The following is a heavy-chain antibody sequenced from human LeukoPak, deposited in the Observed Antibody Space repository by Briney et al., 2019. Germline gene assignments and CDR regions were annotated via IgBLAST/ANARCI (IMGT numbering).Heavy chain of an antibody. CDR1: GGSISGYY. Sequence: SGTLSLTCTVSGGSISGYYWSWIRQPAGRGLEWIGRIYISGSTNYNPSLKSRLTMSVDTSKNQFSLKLSSVTAADTAVYYCAGVGQGSGWYFDYWGQGTLVTVSS. J-gene: IGHJ4*02. V-gene: IGHV4-4*07. CDR2: IYISGST. D-gene: IGHD6-19*01. CDR3: AGVGQGSGWYFDY.